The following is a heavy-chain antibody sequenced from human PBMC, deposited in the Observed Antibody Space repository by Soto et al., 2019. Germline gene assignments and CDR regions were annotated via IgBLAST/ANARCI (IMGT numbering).Heavy chain of an antibody. CDR3: ARRYYDSSGYFGYSSFDP. CDR2: LIPIFGTA. Sequence: QVQLVQSGAEVKKPGSSLKVSCKASGGTFSSYAISWVRQAPGQGLEWMGGLIPIFGTANYAQKFQGRVTITADEYTSTAYMELSSLRSEDTAVYYCARRYYDSSGYFGYSSFDPWGQGTLVTVSS. J-gene: IGHJ5*02. D-gene: IGHD3-22*01. CDR1: GGTFSSYA. V-gene: IGHV1-69*01.